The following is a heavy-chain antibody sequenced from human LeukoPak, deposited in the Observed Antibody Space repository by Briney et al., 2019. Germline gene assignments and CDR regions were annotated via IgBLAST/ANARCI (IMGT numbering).Heavy chain of an antibody. Sequence: SETLSLTCTVSGGSISSGSYYWSWIRQPAGKGLEWIGRIYSSGSTNYNPALKTRVTISVDTSKNQFSLKLSSVTAADTAVYDCARGPTIIAAAGTGLFDPWGQGTLVTVSS. CDR3: ARGPTIIAAAGTGLFDP. J-gene: IGHJ5*02. CDR2: IYSSGST. CDR1: GGSISSGSYY. D-gene: IGHD6-13*01. V-gene: IGHV4-61*10.